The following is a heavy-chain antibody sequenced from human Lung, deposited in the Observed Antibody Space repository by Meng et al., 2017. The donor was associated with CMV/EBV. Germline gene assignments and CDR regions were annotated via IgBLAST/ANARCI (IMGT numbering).Heavy chain of an antibody. Sequence: TFSSYAISCVRQAPGQGLEWMGGIIPIFGKANYAQKFQGRVTITTDESTSTAYMELSSLRSEDTAVYYCARGLVVVPADTYYYGMDVWGQGTTVTVSS. V-gene: IGHV1-69*05. CDR2: IIPIFGKA. CDR3: ARGLVVVPADTYYYGMDV. CDR1: TFSSYA. J-gene: IGHJ6*02. D-gene: IGHD2-2*01.